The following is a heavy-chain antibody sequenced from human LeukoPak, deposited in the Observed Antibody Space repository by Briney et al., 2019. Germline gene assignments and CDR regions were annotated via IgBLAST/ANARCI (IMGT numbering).Heavy chain of an antibody. V-gene: IGHV3-30*02. D-gene: IGHD6-6*01. Sequence: GGSLRLSCAASGVTFSSYGMHWVRQAPGKGLEWVAFIRYDGSNKYYADSVKGRFTISRDNSKNTLYLQMNSLRAEDTAVYYCAKDRRIAARPYYFDYWGQGTLVTVSS. J-gene: IGHJ4*02. CDR2: IRYDGSNK. CDR1: GVTFSSYG. CDR3: AKDRRIAARPYYFDY.